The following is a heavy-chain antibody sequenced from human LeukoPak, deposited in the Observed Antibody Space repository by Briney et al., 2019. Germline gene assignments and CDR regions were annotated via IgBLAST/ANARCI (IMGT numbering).Heavy chain of an antibody. CDR1: GYTSGYTFANYG. D-gene: IGHD4-23*01. Sequence: ASVKVSCKASGYTSGYTFANYGISWVRQAPGQGLEWMGWISVYNGNTNYAQKLQGRDTMTTDTSTSTAYMELRSLRSDDTAVYYCARLGYGVNSADYWGQGTLVTVSS. V-gene: IGHV1-18*01. CDR2: ISVYNGNT. J-gene: IGHJ4*02. CDR3: ARLGYGVNSADY.